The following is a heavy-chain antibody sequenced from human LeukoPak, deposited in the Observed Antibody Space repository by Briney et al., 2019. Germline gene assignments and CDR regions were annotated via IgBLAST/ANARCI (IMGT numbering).Heavy chain of an antibody. Sequence: GGSLRLSCVGSGFTFSDAWMTWVHQAPGKGLEWVGRIKSKTDGGTIDYGAPVKGRFIISRDDSRNTLYLQMNSLKTEDTAVYYCTTRRQDGWWGQGTLVTVS. D-gene: IGHD2-15*01. CDR3: TTRRQDGW. CDR1: GFTFSDAW. CDR2: IKSKTDGGTI. J-gene: IGHJ4*02. V-gene: IGHV3-15*01.